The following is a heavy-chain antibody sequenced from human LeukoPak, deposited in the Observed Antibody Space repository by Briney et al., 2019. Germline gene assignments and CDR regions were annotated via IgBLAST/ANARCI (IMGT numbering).Heavy chain of an antibody. Sequence: GSSVKVSCKASGGTFSSYAISWVRQAPGQGLEWTGGIIPIFGTANYAQKFQGRVTITADKSTSTAYMELSSLRSEDTAVYYCARDPPSWNDPNYFDYWGQGTLVTVSS. D-gene: IGHD1-1*01. J-gene: IGHJ4*02. CDR3: ARDPPSWNDPNYFDY. CDR2: IIPIFGTA. CDR1: GGTFSSYA. V-gene: IGHV1-69*06.